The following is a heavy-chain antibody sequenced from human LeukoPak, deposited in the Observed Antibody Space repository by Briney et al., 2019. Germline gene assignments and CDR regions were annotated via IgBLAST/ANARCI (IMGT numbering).Heavy chain of an antibody. V-gene: IGHV4-59*13. CDR3: ARDEYGDFQGFDF. D-gene: IGHD4-17*01. Sequence: SETLSLTCSVSGVSITSYYWNWIRQSPGKGLEWLGNIHSRGTTNYNPSLKSRVTLSLDTSKSQFALKVTSVTAADTAVYCARDEYGDFQGFDFWGQGTRVTVSS. CDR2: IHSRGTT. CDR1: GVSITSYY. J-gene: IGHJ4*02.